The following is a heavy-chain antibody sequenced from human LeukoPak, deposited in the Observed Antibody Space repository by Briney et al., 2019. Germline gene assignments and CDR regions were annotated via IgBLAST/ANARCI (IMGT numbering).Heavy chain of an antibody. D-gene: IGHD3-9*01. V-gene: IGHV3-23*01. Sequence: GASLRLSCAASGFIFSNYAMSWVRQAPGKGLEWVSAITGSGDTTYYADSVKGRFTISRDNSKNTLYVEMNTLRAEDTAVYYCAKWGDYDILTGYYVSDFWGQGTPVTVSS. CDR3: AKWGDYDILTGYYVSDF. CDR2: ITGSGDTT. CDR1: GFIFSNYA. J-gene: IGHJ4*02.